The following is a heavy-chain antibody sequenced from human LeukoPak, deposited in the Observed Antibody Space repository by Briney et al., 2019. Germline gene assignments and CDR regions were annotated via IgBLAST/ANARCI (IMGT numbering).Heavy chain of an antibody. CDR3: ARGRGDCSGGSCPFTTYMDV. J-gene: IGHJ6*03. CDR1: GFTFSSYA. D-gene: IGHD2-15*01. CDR2: ISCSGGST. V-gene: IGHV3-23*01. Sequence: GGSLRLSCAASGFTFSSYAMSWVRQAPGKGLEGVSAISCSGGSTYYADSVKGRFTISRDNAKNSLYLQMNSLRAEDTAVYYCARGRGDCSGGSCPFTTYMDVLGKGTTVTVSS.